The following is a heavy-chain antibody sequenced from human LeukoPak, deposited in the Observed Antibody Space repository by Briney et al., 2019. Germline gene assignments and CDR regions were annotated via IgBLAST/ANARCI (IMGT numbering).Heavy chain of an antibody. Sequence: GGSLRLSCAASGFTFSSYSMNWVRQAPGKGLEWVSSISSSSYIYYADSVKGRFTISRGNAKNSLYLQMNSLRAEDTAVYYCARDREAVAGPFDYWGQGTLVTVSS. V-gene: IGHV3-21*01. CDR2: ISSSSYI. CDR1: GFTFSSYS. D-gene: IGHD6-19*01. CDR3: ARDREAVAGPFDY. J-gene: IGHJ4*02.